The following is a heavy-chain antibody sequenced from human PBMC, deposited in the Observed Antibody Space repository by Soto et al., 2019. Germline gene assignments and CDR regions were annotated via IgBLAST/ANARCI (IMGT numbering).Heavy chain of an antibody. D-gene: IGHD6-13*01. CDR1: GGSISSGGYY. V-gene: IGHV4-31*03. CDR3: ARVCPSSSWGWFDP. J-gene: IGHJ5*02. CDR2: IYYSGST. Sequence: QVQLQESGPGLVKPSQTLSLTCTISGGSISSGGYYWSWIRQHPGKGLEWIGYIYYSGSTYYNPSLKSRVTISVDTSKNQFSLKLSSVTAADTAVYYCARVCPSSSWGWFDPWGQGTLVTVSS.